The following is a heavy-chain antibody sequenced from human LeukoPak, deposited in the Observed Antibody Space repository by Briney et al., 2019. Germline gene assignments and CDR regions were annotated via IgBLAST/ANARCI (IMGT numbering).Heavy chain of an antibody. J-gene: IGHJ4*02. CDR1: GGTFSSYA. Sequence: SVKVSCKASGGTFSSYASSWVRQAPGQGLEWMGGIIPIFGTVNYAQKFQGRVTITADESTSTAYMELSSLRSEDTAVYYCAVYYYDSSGYYSDYWGQGTLVTVSS. CDR3: AVYYYDSSGYYSDY. D-gene: IGHD3-22*01. V-gene: IGHV1-69*13. CDR2: IIPIFGTV.